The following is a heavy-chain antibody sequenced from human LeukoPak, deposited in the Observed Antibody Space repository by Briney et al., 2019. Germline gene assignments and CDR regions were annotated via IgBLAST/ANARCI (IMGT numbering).Heavy chain of an antibody. CDR1: GFSFGSFW. CDR2: INEDGSQT. D-gene: IGHD1-1*01. CDR3: VRDVGYFHFDS. Sequence: GGSLRLSCAASGFSFGSFWMTWIRQAPGKGLEWVGHINEDGSQTNYIDSVTGRFTISKDNTKDSLYLQMNSLRAEDTAVYFCVRDVGYFHFDSWGQGILVTVSS. J-gene: IGHJ4*02. V-gene: IGHV3-7*01.